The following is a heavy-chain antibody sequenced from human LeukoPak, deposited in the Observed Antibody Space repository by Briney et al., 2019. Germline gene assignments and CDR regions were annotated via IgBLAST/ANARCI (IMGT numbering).Heavy chain of an antibody. Sequence: PAGSLRFSCAASGFTFSKYWMLWVRQAPGKGLESVSRINTDGTVTTYADSVKGRFTVSRDNADNTMFLQMNSVRHEDTAVYYCATKQWLAPPPDSWGQGTPVTVSS. J-gene: IGHJ4*02. V-gene: IGHV3-74*01. D-gene: IGHD6-19*01. CDR2: INTDGTVT. CDR1: GFTFSKYW. CDR3: ATKQWLAPPPDS.